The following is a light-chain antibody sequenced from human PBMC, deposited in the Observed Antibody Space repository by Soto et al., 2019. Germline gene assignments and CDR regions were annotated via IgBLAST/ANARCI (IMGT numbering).Light chain of an antibody. CDR3: QHYNNWPPYT. Sequence: EILMTQSPATLSVSPGERATLSCRASQSVSSNLAWYQQKPGQASRLLIYDASTRATGIPARFSGSGSGTEFTLTVSSLQSEDFGVYYCQHYNNWPPYTFGQGTNLEIK. CDR2: DAS. J-gene: IGKJ2*01. CDR1: QSVSSN. V-gene: IGKV3-15*01.